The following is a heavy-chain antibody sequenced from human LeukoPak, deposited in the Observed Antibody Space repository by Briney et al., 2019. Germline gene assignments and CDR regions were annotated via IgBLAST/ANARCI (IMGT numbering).Heavy chain of an antibody. V-gene: IGHV4-59*12. CDR2: IYYSGSA. CDR1: GASISSYY. D-gene: IGHD3-9*01. Sequence: SETLSLTCTVSGASISSYYWSWIRQPPGKGLEWIGYIYYSGSANYNPSLKSRITISVDTSKNQFSLKLSSVTAADTAVYYCAREDWLLGLDAFDIWGQGTMVTVSS. J-gene: IGHJ3*02. CDR3: AREDWLLGLDAFDI.